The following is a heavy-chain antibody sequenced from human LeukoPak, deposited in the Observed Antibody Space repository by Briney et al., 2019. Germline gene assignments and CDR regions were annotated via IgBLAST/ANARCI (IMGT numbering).Heavy chain of an antibody. J-gene: IGHJ3*02. D-gene: IGHD3-9*01. CDR3: ARDNILTGYPSGAFDI. V-gene: IGHV3-33*01. CDR2: IWYDGSNK. CDR1: GFTFSSYG. Sequence: GRSLRLSCAASGFTFSSYGMHWVRQAPGKGLEWVAVIWYDGSNKYYADSVKGRFTISRDNSKNTLYLQMNSLRAEDTAVYYCARDNILTGYPSGAFDIWGQGTMVTVSS.